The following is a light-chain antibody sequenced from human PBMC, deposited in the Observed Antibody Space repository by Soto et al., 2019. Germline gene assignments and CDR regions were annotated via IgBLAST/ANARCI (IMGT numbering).Light chain of an antibody. CDR2: SAS. Sequence: DIQVTQSPSSVSASVGDRVTITCRTSQDVSSWLAWYQQKPGKAPELLIYSASTLQTGVPSRFSGSGSGTDFTLTISSLQPEDFATYYCQQANSFPLIFGGGTKVEIK. CDR1: QDVSSW. CDR3: QQANSFPLI. V-gene: IGKV1-12*01. J-gene: IGKJ4*01.